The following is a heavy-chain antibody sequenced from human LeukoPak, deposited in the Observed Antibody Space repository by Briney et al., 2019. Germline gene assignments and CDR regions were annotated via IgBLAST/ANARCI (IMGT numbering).Heavy chain of an antibody. CDR2: ISWDGGST. CDR1: GFTFDDYA. Sequence: PGGSLRPSCAASGFTFDDYAMHWVRQAPGKGLEWVSLISWDGGSTYYADSVKGRFTISRDNAKNSLYLQMNSLRAEDTAVYYCAELGITMIGGVWGKGTTVTISS. V-gene: IGHV3-43D*03. J-gene: IGHJ6*04. D-gene: IGHD3-10*02. CDR3: AELGITMIGGV.